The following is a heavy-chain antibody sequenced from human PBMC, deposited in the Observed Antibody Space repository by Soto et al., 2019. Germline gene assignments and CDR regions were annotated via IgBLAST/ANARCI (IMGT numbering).Heavy chain of an antibody. Sequence: HLVESGGDLVKPGGTLRRSCAAPGFMFSSAWMSWVRQAPGKGLEWVGRIKSKRDGGTTDYAPPVKGRFVISRDDSKNTLYLQMNSLKTDDTAVYYCVEGWNDFWGQGTLVAVSS. CDR3: VEGWNDF. V-gene: IGHV3-15*05. J-gene: IGHJ4*02. CDR1: GFMFSSAW. D-gene: IGHD1-1*01. CDR2: IKSKRDGGTT.